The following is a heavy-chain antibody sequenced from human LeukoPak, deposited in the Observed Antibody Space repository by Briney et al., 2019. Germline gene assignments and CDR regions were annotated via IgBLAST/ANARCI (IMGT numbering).Heavy chain of an antibody. J-gene: IGHJ4*02. D-gene: IGHD3-22*01. CDR2: IYPGDSDT. CDR1: GYSFTSYW. Sequence: GESLKISCKGSGYSFTSYWIGWVRQMPGKGLEWMGIIYPGDSDTRYSPSFQGQVTISADKSISTAYLQWSSLKASDTAMYYCARHPSYYYDSSGYSPYFDYWGQGALVTVSS. V-gene: IGHV5-51*01. CDR3: ARHPSYYYDSSGYSPYFDY.